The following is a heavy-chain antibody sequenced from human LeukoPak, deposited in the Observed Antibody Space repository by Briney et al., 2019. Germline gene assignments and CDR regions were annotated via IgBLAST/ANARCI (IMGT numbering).Heavy chain of an antibody. CDR1: GGSISSGAYY. D-gene: IGHD6-13*01. CDR2: IYHSGST. CDR3: ARLVAATGNFDY. Sequence: SQTLSLTCTVSGGSISSGAYYWSWIRQHPGKGLEWIGYIYHSGSTYYNPSLKSRVTISVDRSKNQFSLKLSSVTAADTAVYYCARLVAATGNFDYWGQGTLVTVSS. J-gene: IGHJ4*02. V-gene: IGHV4-30-2*01.